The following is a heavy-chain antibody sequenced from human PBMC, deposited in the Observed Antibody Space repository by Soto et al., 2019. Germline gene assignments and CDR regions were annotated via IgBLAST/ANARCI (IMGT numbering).Heavy chain of an antibody. CDR2: ISGSGGST. D-gene: IGHD3-10*01. CDR1: GFTFSSYA. CDR3: ANLEDYGSGSYYRPSDY. V-gene: IGHV3-23*01. J-gene: IGHJ4*02. Sequence: GGSLRLSCAASGFTFSSYAMSWVRQAPGKGLEWVSAISGSGGSTYYADSVKGRFTISRDNSKNTLYLQMNSLRAEDTAVYYCANLEDYGSGSYYRPSDYWGQGTLVTVSS.